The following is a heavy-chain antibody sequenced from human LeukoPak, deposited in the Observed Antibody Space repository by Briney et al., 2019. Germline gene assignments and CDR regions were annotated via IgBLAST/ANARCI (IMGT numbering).Heavy chain of an antibody. V-gene: IGHV3-15*07. CDR2: IKSKTDGGTT. Sequence: GGSLRLSCAASGFTFSNAWMNWVRQAPGKGLEWVGCIKSKTDGGTTDYAAPVKGRFTISRDDSKNTLYLQMDSLETEDTAVYYCARGIRGSGWFPPFDYWGQGTLVTVSS. CDR3: ARGIRGSGWFPPFDY. D-gene: IGHD6-19*01. CDR1: GFTFSNAW. J-gene: IGHJ4*02.